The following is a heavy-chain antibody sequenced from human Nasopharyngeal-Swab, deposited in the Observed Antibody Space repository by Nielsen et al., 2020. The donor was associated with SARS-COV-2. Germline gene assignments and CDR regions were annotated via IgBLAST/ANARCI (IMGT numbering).Heavy chain of an antibody. Sequence: ASVKVSCKASGYTFTSSDINRVRQATGQGLEWMGWMNPNSGNTGYAQKFKGRVTMTRNTSISTGYMELSGLRFEDTAVYYCASGGTAYWGQGTLVTVSS. J-gene: IGHJ4*02. CDR3: ASGGTAY. CDR2: MNPNSGNT. D-gene: IGHD1-1*01. CDR1: GYTFTSSD. V-gene: IGHV1-8*01.